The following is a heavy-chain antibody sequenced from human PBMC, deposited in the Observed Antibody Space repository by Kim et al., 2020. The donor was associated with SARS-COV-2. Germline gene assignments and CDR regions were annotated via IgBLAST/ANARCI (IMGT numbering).Heavy chain of an antibody. CDR2: MFSGGLT. CDR1: GFTVSSNY. CDR3: SRKPERSTSPGDLDY. J-gene: IGHJ4*01. D-gene: IGHD1-1*01. Sequence: GGSLRLSCAASGFTVSSNYMTWVRQAPGKGLEWVSLMFSGGLTYYSDSVRGRFTISRDDSNNTVYLQMDSLIAVDTAIYYFSRKPERSTSPGDLDYWC. V-gene: IGHV3-53*01.